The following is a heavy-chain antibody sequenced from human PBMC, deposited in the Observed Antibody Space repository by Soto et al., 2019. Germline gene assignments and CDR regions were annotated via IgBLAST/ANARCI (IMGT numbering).Heavy chain of an antibody. Sequence: ASVKVSCKASGYTFTSYDINWVRQATGQGLEWMGWMNPNSGNTGYAQKFQGRVTMTRNTSISTAYMELSSLRSEDTAVYYCARVYGSGSHSPNYFDYWGQGTLVTVSS. CDR1: GYTFTSYD. CDR3: ARVYGSGSHSPNYFDY. J-gene: IGHJ4*02. D-gene: IGHD3-10*01. V-gene: IGHV1-8*01. CDR2: MNPNSGNT.